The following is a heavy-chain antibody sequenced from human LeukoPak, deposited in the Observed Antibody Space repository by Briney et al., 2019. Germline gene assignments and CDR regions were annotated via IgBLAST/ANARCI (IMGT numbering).Heavy chain of an antibody. CDR2: INHSGST. V-gene: IGHV4-34*01. CDR3: ARGVTIRWLQTPFDY. J-gene: IGHJ4*02. CDR1: GGSFSGYY. D-gene: IGHD5-24*01. Sequence: SETLSLTCAVYGGSFSGYYWSWIRQPPGKGLEWIGEINHSGSTNYNPSLKSRVTISVDTSKNQFSLKLSAVTAADTAVYYCARGVTIRWLQTPFDYWGQGTLVTVSS.